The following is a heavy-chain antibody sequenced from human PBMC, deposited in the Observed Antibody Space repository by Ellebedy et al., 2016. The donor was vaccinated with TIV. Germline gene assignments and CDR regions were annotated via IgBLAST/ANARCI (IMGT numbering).Heavy chain of an antibody. CDR1: GDSLSSNVYY. CDR3: AREATAISPQGY. D-gene: IGHD5-12*01. CDR2: IHSSGRT. J-gene: IGHJ4*02. V-gene: IGHV4-30-4*01. Sequence: MPSETLSLTCNVSGDSLSSNVYYWSWIRQPPGKGLEWIGHIHSSGRTSYDASLKSRLTISIDTSKNQFSLTLTSVTAADTAVYFCAREATAISPQGYWGQGTLVTVSS.